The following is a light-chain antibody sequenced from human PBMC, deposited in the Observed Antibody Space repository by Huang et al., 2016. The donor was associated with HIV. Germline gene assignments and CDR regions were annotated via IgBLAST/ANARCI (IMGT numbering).Light chain of an antibody. V-gene: IGKV3-20*01. CDR1: QSVSRSY. J-gene: IGKJ1*01. CDR3: QQYESSPWT. Sequence: EIVLTQSPGTRSLSPGERATLSCRASQSVSRSYLGWYQQKAGQAPRLLIYVASSRAPGIPDRFSGSGSGTDFTLTISRLEPEDFAIYYCQQYESSPWTFGQGTKVEMK. CDR2: VAS.